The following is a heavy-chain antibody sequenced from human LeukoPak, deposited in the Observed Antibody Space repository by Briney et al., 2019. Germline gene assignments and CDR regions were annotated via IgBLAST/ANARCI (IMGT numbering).Heavy chain of an antibody. CDR3: AREAYYDILTGPGGYFDL. J-gene: IGHJ2*01. CDR2: IYPGDSDT. V-gene: IGHV5-51*01. CDR1: GYSFTSYW. D-gene: IGHD3-9*01. Sequence: GESLKISCKGSGYSFTSYWIGWVRQMPGKGLEWMGIIYPGDSDTRYSPSFQGQVTISADKSISTAYLQWSSLKASDTAMYYCAREAYYDILTGPGGYFDLWGRGTLVAVSS.